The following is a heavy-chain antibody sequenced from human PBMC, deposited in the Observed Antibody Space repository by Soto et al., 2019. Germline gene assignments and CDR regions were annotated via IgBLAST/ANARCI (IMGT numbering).Heavy chain of an antibody. CDR1: GGSISSYY. CDR3: ARGSYYYYMDV. J-gene: IGHJ6*03. V-gene: IGHV4-59*08. Sequence: PSETLSLTCTVSGGSISSYYWTWIRQPPGKGLEWIGNFYSSGSTNYNPSPKSRVTISVDMSKNQFSLKLSSVTAADTAVYYCARGSYYYYMDVWGKGTTVTVSS. CDR2: FYSSGST.